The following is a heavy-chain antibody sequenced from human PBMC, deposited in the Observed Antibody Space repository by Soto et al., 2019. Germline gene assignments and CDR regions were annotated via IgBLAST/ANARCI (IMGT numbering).Heavy chain of an antibody. D-gene: IGHD2-2*01. Sequence: HGESLKISCKGSGYSFTSYWISWVRQMPGKGLAWMGRIDPSDSYTNYSPCFQGPVTISADKSISTAYLQWSSLKASDTAMYYCARHVEYCSSTSCFVGYGMDVWGQGTTVTVSS. V-gene: IGHV5-10-1*01. J-gene: IGHJ6*02. CDR2: IDPSDSYT. CDR3: ARHVEYCSSTSCFVGYGMDV. CDR1: GYSFTSYW.